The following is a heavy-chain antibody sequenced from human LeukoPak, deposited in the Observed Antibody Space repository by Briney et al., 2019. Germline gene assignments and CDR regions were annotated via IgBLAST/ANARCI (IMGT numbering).Heavy chain of an antibody. Sequence: GGSLILSCEASGFTFSTYTMIWIRQAPGKGLEWVSAISGGGGGTYYADSVTGRFTISRDNSKNTLYLQMSSLRAEDTATYYCAKVLGSGTSPPRAFNIWGQGTMVTVSS. CDR1: GFTFSTYT. CDR2: ISGGGGGT. J-gene: IGHJ3*02. D-gene: IGHD3-10*01. V-gene: IGHV3-23*01. CDR3: AKVLGSGTSPPRAFNI.